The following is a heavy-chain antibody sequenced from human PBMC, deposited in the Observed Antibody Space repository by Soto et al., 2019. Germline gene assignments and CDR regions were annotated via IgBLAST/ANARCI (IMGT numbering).Heavy chain of an antibody. CDR3: ARMRVFGVVNNWFDP. CDR1: GGSVSSGSYY. J-gene: IGHJ5*02. CDR2: IYYSGST. D-gene: IGHD3-3*01. V-gene: IGHV4-61*01. Sequence: SETLSLTCTVSGGSVSSGSYYWSWIRQPPGKGLEWIGYIYYSGSTNYNPSLKSRVTISVDTSKNQFSLKLSSVTAADTAVYYCARMRVFGVVNNWFDPWGQGTLVTVSS.